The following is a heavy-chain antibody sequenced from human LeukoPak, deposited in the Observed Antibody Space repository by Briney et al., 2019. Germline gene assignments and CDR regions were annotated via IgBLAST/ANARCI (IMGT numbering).Heavy chain of an antibody. Sequence: PSETLSLTCTVSGGSISSYYWSWIRQPPGKGLEWIGYIYYSGSTNYNPSLKSRVTISVDTSKNQFSLKLSSVTAADTAVYYCARDRVWFDPWGQGTLVTVSS. CDR1: GGSISSYY. CDR2: IYYSGST. CDR3: ARDRVWFDP. V-gene: IGHV4-59*01. J-gene: IGHJ5*02.